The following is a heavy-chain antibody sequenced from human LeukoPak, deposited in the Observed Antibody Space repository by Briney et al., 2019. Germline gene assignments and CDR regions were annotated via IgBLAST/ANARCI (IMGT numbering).Heavy chain of an antibody. J-gene: IGHJ4*02. V-gene: IGHV1-18*01. CDR1: GYKFINYG. CDR3: ARDVGEYCSSTSCYPDSDY. D-gene: IGHD2-2*01. Sequence: ASVKASCKASGYKFINYGISWVRQAPGQGLEWMGWISAYNGNTNYAQKLQGRVTMTTDTSTSTAYMELRSLRSDDTAVYYCARDVGEYCSSTSCYPDSDYWGQGTLVTVSS. CDR2: ISAYNGNT.